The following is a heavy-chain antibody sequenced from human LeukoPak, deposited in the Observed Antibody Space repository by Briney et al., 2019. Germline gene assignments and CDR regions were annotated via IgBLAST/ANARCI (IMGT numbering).Heavy chain of an antibody. CDR1: GGTISNYA. CDR3: ARGPQVGAFDL. J-gene: IGHJ3*01. CDR2: IIPIFTTA. D-gene: IGHD1-26*01. Sequence: SVKVSCKAAGGTISNYAISWVRQAPGQGLEWMGGIIPIFTTANYAQKFQGRVTITADESTSTAYMELSSLRSEDTAVYYCARGPQVGAFDLWGQGTMVTVSS. V-gene: IGHV1-69*13.